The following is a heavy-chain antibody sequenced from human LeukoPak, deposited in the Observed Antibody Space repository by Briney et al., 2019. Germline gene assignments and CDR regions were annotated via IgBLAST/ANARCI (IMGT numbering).Heavy chain of an antibody. CDR1: GFTVSSNY. J-gene: IGHJ4*02. Sequence: PGGSLRLSCTASGFTVSSNYMSWVRQAPGKGLEWVSVIYSGGSTYYADSVKGRFTISRDNSKNTLYLQMNSLRAEDTAVYYCARDLGAALDYWGQGTLATVSS. V-gene: IGHV3-53*01. D-gene: IGHD6-13*01. CDR2: IYSGGST. CDR3: ARDLGAALDY.